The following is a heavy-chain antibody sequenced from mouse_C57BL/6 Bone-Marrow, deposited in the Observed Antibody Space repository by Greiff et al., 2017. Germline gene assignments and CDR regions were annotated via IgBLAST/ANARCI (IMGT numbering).Heavy chain of an antibody. CDR1: YTFSSRVH. CDR3: SEDSAVYYCAWKGLQGNAMDY. D-gene: IGHD2-10*01. V-gene: IGHV1-87*01. J-gene: IGHJ4*01. CDR2: GQGLEWIG. Sequence: QVQLKQSGPELARPWASVKISCQAFYTFSSRVHFAIRDTNYWMQWVKQRPGQGLEWIGAIYPGNGDTSYNQKFKGKATLTADKSASTAYMPLSSLTSEDSAVYYCAWKGLQGNAMDYWGQGTSFTVSS.